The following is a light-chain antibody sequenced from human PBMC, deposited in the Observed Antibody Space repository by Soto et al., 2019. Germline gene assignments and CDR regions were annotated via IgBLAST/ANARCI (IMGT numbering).Light chain of an antibody. CDR3: SSYTTRSTYF. CDR2: EVT. J-gene: IGLJ1*01. V-gene: IGLV2-14*01. Sequence: QSALTQPASVSGSPGQSITISCTGTSSDVGRFNFVSWFQQHPGKAPKLLIYEVTKRPSGVSNRFSGSKSGNTASLTISGLQTEDEADYYCSSYTTRSTYFFGTGTKLTVL. CDR1: SSDVGRFNF.